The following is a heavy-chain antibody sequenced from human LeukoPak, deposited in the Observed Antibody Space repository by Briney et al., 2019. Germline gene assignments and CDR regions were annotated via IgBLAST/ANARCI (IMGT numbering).Heavy chain of an antibody. V-gene: IGHV3-30*03. J-gene: IGHJ4*02. Sequence: PGTSLRLSCVASGFSFSNHGMHWVRQAPGKGLEWVSVIARDGGAKFYADAVKGRFTLSRDNSKNMFFLQMNFLTVEDTAIYYCAREATWGQWYFDHWGQGTPVTVSS. CDR1: GFSFSNHG. CDR2: IARDGGAK. D-gene: IGHD6-19*01. CDR3: AREATWGQWYFDH.